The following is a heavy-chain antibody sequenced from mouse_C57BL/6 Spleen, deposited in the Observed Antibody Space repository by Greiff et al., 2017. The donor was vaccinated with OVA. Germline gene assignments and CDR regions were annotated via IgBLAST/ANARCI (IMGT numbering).Heavy chain of an antibody. CDR3: AKGVYDYDEGAWFAY. J-gene: IGHJ3*01. Sequence: QVQLQQSGPELVKPGASVKLSCKASGYTFTSYDINWVKQRPGQGLEWIGWIYPRDGSTKYNEQFKGKATLTGDTSSSTAYMELHSLTSEDSAVDCCAKGVYDYDEGAWFAYWGQGTLVTGSA. CDR1: GYTFTSYD. CDR2: IYPRDGST. D-gene: IGHD2-4*01. V-gene: IGHV1-85*01.